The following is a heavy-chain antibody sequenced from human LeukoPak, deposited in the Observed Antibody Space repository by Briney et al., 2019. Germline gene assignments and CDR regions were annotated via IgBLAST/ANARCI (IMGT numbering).Heavy chain of an antibody. CDR3: ARIMVRGVINYYYYYYMDV. CDR2: IYYSGST. Sequence: SETLSLTCTVSGDSISSSSSYWGWIRQPPGEGLEWIGSIYYSGSTYYNTSLKSRVTISVDTSKNQFSLRLNSVTAADTAVYYCARIMVRGVINYYYYYYMDVWGKGTTVTVSS. V-gene: IGHV4-39*01. D-gene: IGHD3-10*01. CDR1: GDSISSSSSY. J-gene: IGHJ6*03.